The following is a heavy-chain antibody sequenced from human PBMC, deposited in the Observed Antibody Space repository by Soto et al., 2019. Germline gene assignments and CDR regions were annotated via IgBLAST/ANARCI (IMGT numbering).Heavy chain of an antibody. CDR1: GYTFTSYG. CDR2: ISAHNGNT. Sequence: QVHLVQSGAEVKKPGASVKVSCKASGYTFTSYGITWVRQAPGQGLEWMGWISAHNGNTDYAQKLQGRVIVTRDTSTSAAYMELRSLISDDTAVYYCARGRYGDYGGQGAVVTVSS. D-gene: IGHD1-1*01. CDR3: ARGRYGDY. J-gene: IGHJ4*02. V-gene: IGHV1-18*01.